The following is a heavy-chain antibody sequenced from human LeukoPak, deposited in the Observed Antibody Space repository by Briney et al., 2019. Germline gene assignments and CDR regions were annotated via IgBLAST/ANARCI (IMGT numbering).Heavy chain of an antibody. V-gene: IGHV3-23*01. Sequence: GGSLRLSCAASGFTFSSYAMSWVRQAPGKGLEWVSAISGSGGSTYYADSVKGRFTISRDNSKNTLYLQMNSLRAEDTAVYYCARERLGYDSSGYYSCYFDYWGQGTLVTVSS. J-gene: IGHJ4*02. CDR3: ARERLGYDSSGYYSCYFDY. CDR2: ISGSGGST. D-gene: IGHD3-22*01. CDR1: GFTFSSYA.